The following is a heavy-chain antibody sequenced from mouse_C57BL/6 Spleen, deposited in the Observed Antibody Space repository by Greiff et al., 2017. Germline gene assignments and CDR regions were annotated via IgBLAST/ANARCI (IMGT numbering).Heavy chain of an antibody. D-gene: IGHD1-1*01. CDR2: IWSGGST. V-gene: IGHV2-2*01. Sequence: VKLQESGPGLVQPSQSLSITCTVSGFSLTSYGVHWVRQSPGKGLEWLGVIWSGGSTDYNAAFISRLSISKDNSKSQVFFKMNSLQADDTAIYYCARYYGSSHYYATDYWGQGTSVTVSS. J-gene: IGHJ4*01. CDR3: ARYYGSSHYYATDY. CDR1: GFSLTSYG.